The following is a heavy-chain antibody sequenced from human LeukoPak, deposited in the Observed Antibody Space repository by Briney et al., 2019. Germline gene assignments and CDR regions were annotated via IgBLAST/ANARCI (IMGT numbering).Heavy chain of an antibody. CDR3: ARGRLYGAYDWNDY. D-gene: IGHD5-12*01. J-gene: IGHJ4*02. CDR1: GFPVSNNY. Sequence: GGSLRLSCAASGFPVSNNYMSWVRQAPGKGLEWVSVIHSGGATYYAASVKGRFTISRDNSKNTLYLQMNTLRAEDTAVYYCARGRLYGAYDWNDYWGQGTLVTVSS. CDR2: IHSGGAT. V-gene: IGHV3-53*01.